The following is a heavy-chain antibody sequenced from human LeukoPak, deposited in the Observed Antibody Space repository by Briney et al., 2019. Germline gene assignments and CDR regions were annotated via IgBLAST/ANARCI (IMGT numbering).Heavy chain of an antibody. CDR3: AREAVVPAAIVYYYMDV. CDR1: GGSFSGYY. J-gene: IGHJ6*03. CDR2: INHSGST. V-gene: IGHV4-34*01. D-gene: IGHD2-2*01. Sequence: PSETLSLTCAVYGGSFSGYYWSWIRQPPGKVLEWIGEINHSGSTNYNLSLKSQVTISVDTSKNQFSLKLSSVTAADTAVYYCAREAVVPAAIVYYYMDVWGKGTTVTISS.